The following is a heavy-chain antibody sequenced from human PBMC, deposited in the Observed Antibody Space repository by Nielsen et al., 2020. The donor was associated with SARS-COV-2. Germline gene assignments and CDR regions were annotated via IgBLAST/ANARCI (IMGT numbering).Heavy chain of an antibody. Sequence: GESLKISCAASGFTFSRYWMNWVRQAPGKGLEWVANIKQDGSEKYYVDSVMGRFTNSRDNAKNSLYLQMDSLRVEDTAVYYCARDRPNFYYYGMDVWGQGTTVTVSS. J-gene: IGHJ6*02. CDR2: IKQDGSEK. V-gene: IGHV3-7*01. CDR1: GFTFSRYW. CDR3: ARDRPNFYYYGMDV.